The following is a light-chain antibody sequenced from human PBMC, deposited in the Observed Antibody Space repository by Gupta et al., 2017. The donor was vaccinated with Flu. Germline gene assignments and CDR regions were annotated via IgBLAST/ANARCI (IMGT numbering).Light chain of an antibody. Sequence: QSVLAQPPSASGTPGQRVTIPCSGSSSNIGSNTVNWYQQVPGTAPNLLIYGNNKRPAGVPARFSGSKSGTSAALAISGLQSEDEADYYCEAWDDSLNGHYVFGTGTKVTVL. CDR2: GNN. J-gene: IGLJ1*01. CDR1: SSNIGSNT. CDR3: EAWDDSLNGHYV. V-gene: IGLV1-44*01.